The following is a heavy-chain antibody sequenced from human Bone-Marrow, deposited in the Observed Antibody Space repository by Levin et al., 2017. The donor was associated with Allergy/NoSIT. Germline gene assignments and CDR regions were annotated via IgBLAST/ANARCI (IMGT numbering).Heavy chain of an antibody. CDR2: IRSKAYGGTT. CDR1: GFTFGDYA. CDR3: TRDLSGVSWPGDYGGGDY. D-gene: IGHD4-23*01. J-gene: IGHJ4*02. Sequence: GGSLRLSCTASGFTFGDYAMSWFRQAPGKGLEWVGFIRSKAYGGTTEYAASVKGRFTISRDDSKSIAYLQMNSLKTEDTAVYYCTRDLSGVSWPGDYGGGDYWGQGTLVTVSS. V-gene: IGHV3-49*03.